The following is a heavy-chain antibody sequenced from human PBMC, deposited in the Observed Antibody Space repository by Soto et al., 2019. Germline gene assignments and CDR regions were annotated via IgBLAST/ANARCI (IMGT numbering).Heavy chain of an antibody. CDR3: ARNPSRLLRWFDP. CDR1: GGSISSYY. CDR2: IYYSGST. D-gene: IGHD1-26*01. Sequence: PSETLSLTCTVSGGSISSYYWSWIRQPPGKGLEWIGYIYYSGSTNYNPSLKSRVTISVDTSKNQFSLKLSSVTAADTAVYYCARNPSRLLRWFDPWGQGTLVTVSS. V-gene: IGHV4-59*01. J-gene: IGHJ5*02.